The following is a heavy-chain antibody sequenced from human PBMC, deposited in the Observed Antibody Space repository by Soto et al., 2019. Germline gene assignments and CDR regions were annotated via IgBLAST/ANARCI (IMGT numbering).Heavy chain of an antibody. CDR3: ARSLVTTGNFDY. J-gene: IGHJ4*02. CDR2: INAGNGNT. D-gene: IGHD4-17*01. CDR1: GYTFTSYA. V-gene: IGHV1-3*01. Sequence: GASVKVSCKASGYTFTSYAMHWVRQAPGQRLKWMGWINAGNGNTKYSQKFQGRVTITRDTSASTAYMELSSLRSEDTAVYYCARSLVTTGNFDYWGQGTLVTVSS.